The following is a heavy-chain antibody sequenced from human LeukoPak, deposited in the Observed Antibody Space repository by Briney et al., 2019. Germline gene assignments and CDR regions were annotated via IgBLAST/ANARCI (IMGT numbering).Heavy chain of an antibody. CDR2: INTDGSST. V-gene: IGHV3-74*01. Sequence: GGSLRLSCAASGFTFSSYWMHWVRQAPGKGLVWVSRINTDGSSTSYADSVKGRFTISRDNAKNTLYLQMNSLRAEDTAVYYCARVTHDDFWSGYYIFDYWGQGTLVTVSS. CDR3: ARVTHDDFWSGYYIFDY. CDR1: GFTFSSYW. D-gene: IGHD3-3*01. J-gene: IGHJ4*02.